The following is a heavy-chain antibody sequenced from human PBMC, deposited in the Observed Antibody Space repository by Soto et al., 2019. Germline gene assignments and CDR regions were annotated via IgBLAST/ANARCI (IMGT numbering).Heavy chain of an antibody. V-gene: IGHV3-9*01. CDR3: AKDKYMDYYDSSGYYFVGYFQH. D-gene: IGHD3-22*01. Sequence: GGSLRLSCAASGFTFDDYAMHWVRQAPGKGLEWVSGISWNSGSIGYADSVKGRFTISRDNAKNSLYLQMNSLRAEDTALYSCAKDKYMDYYDSSGYYFVGYFQHWGQGTLVTVSS. CDR2: ISWNSGSI. J-gene: IGHJ1*01. CDR1: GFTFDDYA.